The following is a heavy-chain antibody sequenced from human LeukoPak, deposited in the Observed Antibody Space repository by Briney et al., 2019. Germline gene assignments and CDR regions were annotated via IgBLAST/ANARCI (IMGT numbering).Heavy chain of an antibody. V-gene: IGHV4-61*02. J-gene: IGHJ6*02. CDR1: GGSISSGSYY. D-gene: IGHD3-10*01. CDR3: ASTLVIFLPPTRYYYYGMDV. Sequence: PSQTLSLTCTVSGGSISSGSYYWRWIRQPAGTGLEWIGRIYTSGSTNYNPSLKSRVTISVDTSKNQFSLKLSSVTAADTAVYYCASTLVIFLPPTRYYYYGMDVWGQGTTVTVSS. CDR2: IYTSGST.